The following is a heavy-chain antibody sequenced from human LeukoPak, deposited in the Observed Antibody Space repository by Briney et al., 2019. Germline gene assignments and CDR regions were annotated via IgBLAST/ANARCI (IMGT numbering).Heavy chain of an antibody. CDR1: GGTFSSYA. J-gene: IGHJ5*02. CDR3: ARGRMVRGVYNWFDP. D-gene: IGHD3-10*01. Sequence: ASVKVSCKASGGTFSSYAINWVRQATGQGLEWMGWMNPNSGNTGYAQKFQGRVTMTRNTSISTAYMELSSLRSEDTAVYYCARGRMVRGVYNWFDPWGQGTLVTVSS. V-gene: IGHV1-8*02. CDR2: MNPNSGNT.